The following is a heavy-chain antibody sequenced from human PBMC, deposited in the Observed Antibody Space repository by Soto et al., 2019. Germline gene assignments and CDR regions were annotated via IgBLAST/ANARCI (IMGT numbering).Heavy chain of an antibody. D-gene: IGHD2-15*01. Sequence: GGSLRLSCEASGFTFSKFDMHWVRQPTGKGLEWVSTIGISGDTYYAVSVKGRFTISRDNAKNSLSLQMNSLRAGDTALYFCARGQEVGAHLFEYWGQGTQV. CDR3: ARGQEVGAHLFEY. J-gene: IGHJ4*02. CDR2: IGISGDT. CDR1: GFTFSKFD. V-gene: IGHV3-13*04.